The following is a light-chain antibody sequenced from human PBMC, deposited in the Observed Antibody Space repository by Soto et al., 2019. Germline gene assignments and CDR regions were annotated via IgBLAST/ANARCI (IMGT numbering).Light chain of an antibody. CDR3: QQYNPPWT. J-gene: IGKJ1*01. V-gene: IGKV3-15*01. CDR2: GAS. CDR1: QSVSSN. Sequence: EIAMTQSPATLSVSPGERATLSCRASQSVSSNLAWYQQKPGQAPRLLIYGASTRATGIPARFSGSGSGTEFTLTISSLQSEDFAVYYCQQYNPPWTFGQGTKVEIK.